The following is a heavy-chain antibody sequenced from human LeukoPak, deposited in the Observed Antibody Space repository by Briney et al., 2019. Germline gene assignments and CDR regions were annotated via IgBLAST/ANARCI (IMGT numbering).Heavy chain of an antibody. J-gene: IGHJ5*02. V-gene: IGHV1-69*13. Sequence: ASVKVSCKASGGTFSSYAISWVRQAPGQGLEWMGGIIPIFGTANYAQKFQGRVTITADESTSTAYMELSSLRSEDTAVYYCAVQGYYDSSGYPDNWFDPWGQGTLVTVSS. CDR3: AVQGYYDSSGYPDNWFDP. D-gene: IGHD3-22*01. CDR2: IIPIFGTA. CDR1: GGTFSSYA.